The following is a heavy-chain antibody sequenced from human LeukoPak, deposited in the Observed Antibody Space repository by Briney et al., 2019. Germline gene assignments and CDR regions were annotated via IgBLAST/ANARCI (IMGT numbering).Heavy chain of an antibody. Sequence: PSETLSLTCTVSGGSISNTNCYWGWIRQPPGRGLEWIGNIYYSGNTYYNSSLKSRVTISVDTSKNQFSLKLSSVTAADTAVYYCASLLNGGVAHWFDPWGQGTLVTVSS. CDR3: ASLLNGGVAHWFDP. D-gene: IGHD7-27*01. CDR2: IYYSGNT. CDR1: GGSISNTNCY. V-gene: IGHV4-39*01. J-gene: IGHJ5*02.